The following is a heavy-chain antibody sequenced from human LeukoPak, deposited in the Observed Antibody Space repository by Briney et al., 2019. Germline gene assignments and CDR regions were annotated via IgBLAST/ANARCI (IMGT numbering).Heavy chain of an antibody. D-gene: IGHD3-16*01. CDR3: AKDHYNYIWGTYEFDN. Sequence: GGSLRLSCAASGFTLSSYGMHWVRQAPGKGLDWVAVISYDGNNKFYADSVKGRFTISRDNSKDSLYLQMNSLRAEDTAVYYCAKDHYNYIWGTYEFDNGGQGTLVTVSS. J-gene: IGHJ4*02. CDR1: GFTLSSYG. CDR2: ISYDGNNK. V-gene: IGHV3-30*18.